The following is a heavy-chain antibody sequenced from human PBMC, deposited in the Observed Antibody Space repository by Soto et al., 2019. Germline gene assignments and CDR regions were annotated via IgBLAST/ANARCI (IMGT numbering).Heavy chain of an antibody. CDR3: AKAREPLYYDILTGYFDY. CDR2: ISGSGGST. J-gene: IGHJ4*02. D-gene: IGHD3-9*01. V-gene: IGHV3-23*01. Sequence: LGLSCAASGFTFSSYVMSWVRQAPGKGLEWVSAISGSGGSTYYADSVKGRFTISRDNSKNTLYLQMNSLRAEDTAVYYCAKAREPLYYDILTGYFDYWGQGTLVTVSS. CDR1: GFTFSSYV.